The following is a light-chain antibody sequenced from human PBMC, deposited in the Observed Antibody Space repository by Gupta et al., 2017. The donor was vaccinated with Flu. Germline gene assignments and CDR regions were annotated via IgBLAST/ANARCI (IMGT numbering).Light chain of an antibody. CDR3: QSYETAPWV. CDR1: SGSIASNF. CDR2: EDT. Sequence: NFMLTQPHSVSDAPGKTVTISCTRSSGSIASNFVQWYQQRPGSSPTTVIYEDTQRPSGVPDRFSGSIDTSSNSAFLTISGLETEDEADYYCQSYETAPWVFGGGTRLTVL. V-gene: IGLV6-57*01. J-gene: IGLJ3*02.